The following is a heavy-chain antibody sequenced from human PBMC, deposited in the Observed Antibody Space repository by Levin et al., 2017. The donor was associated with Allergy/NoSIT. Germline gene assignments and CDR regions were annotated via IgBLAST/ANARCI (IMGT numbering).Heavy chain of an antibody. CDR1: GASIRSDY. D-gene: IGHD2-21*01. CDR3: GKSLGTYGMDV. CDR2: LYSGAST. Sequence: PSETLSLTCSVSGASIRSDYWSWIRQTPGKGLEWIGYLYSGASTIYNPSLKSRVSISFDTSKNQFSLRLNSVTAADTALYYCGKSLGTYGMDVWGPGTTVTVSS. J-gene: IGHJ6*02. V-gene: IGHV4-59*08.